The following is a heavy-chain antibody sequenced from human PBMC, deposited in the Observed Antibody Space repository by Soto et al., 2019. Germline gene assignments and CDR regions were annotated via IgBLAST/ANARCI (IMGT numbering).Heavy chain of an antibody. Sequence: QVQLVQSGAEVKKPGSSVKVSCKASGGTFSSYAISWVRQAPGQGLEWMGGIIPIFGTANYAQKFQGRVTITADESTSTAYMELSSLRSEDTAVYYCARHLDILTGIDYYYYGMDVWGQGTTVTVSS. CDR2: IIPIFGTA. CDR1: GGTFSSYA. J-gene: IGHJ6*02. V-gene: IGHV1-69*01. D-gene: IGHD3-9*01. CDR3: ARHLDILTGIDYYYYGMDV.